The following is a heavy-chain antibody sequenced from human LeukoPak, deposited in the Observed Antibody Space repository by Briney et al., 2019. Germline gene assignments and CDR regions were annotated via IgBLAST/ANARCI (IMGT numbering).Heavy chain of an antibody. J-gene: IGHJ4*02. V-gene: IGHV4-39*01. D-gene: IGHD3-9*01. Sequence: SETLSLTCTVSGGSIRNNAYYWGWIRQPPGKGLEWIGSIYYSGSTYYNPSLKSRVTISVDTSKNQFSLKLSSVTAADTAVYYCARHDILTGFDYWGQGTLVTVSS. CDR1: GGSIRNNAYY. CDR3: ARHDILTGFDY. CDR2: IYYSGST.